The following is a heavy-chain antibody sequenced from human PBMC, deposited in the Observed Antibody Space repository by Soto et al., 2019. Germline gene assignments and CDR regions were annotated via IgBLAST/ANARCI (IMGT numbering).Heavy chain of an antibody. CDR1: GGTFSSYA. J-gene: IGHJ6*02. CDR3: ARVEMVVVVAATVGDYYYGMDV. CDR2: IIPIFGTA. D-gene: IGHD2-15*01. V-gene: IGHV1-69*06. Sequence: SVKVSCKASGGTFSSYAISWVRQAPGQGLEWMGGIIPIFGTANYAQKFQGRVTITADKSTSTAYMELSSLRSEDTAVYYCARVEMVVVVAATVGDYYYGMDVWGQGTTVTVSS.